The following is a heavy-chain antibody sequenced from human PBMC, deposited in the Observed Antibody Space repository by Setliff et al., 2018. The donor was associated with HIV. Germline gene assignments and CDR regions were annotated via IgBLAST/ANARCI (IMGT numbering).Heavy chain of an antibody. Sequence: ASVKVSCKASGYTFTDYYMHWVRQAPGQGLEWMGRVNPNSGGTNFAQKFQGRVTITADESTSTAYMELSSLRSEDTAVYYCARGDSSGYYFNSYYFDYWGQGTLVTVSS. CDR3: ARGDSSGYYFNSYYFDY. D-gene: IGHD3-22*01. CDR1: GYTFTDYY. V-gene: IGHV1-2*06. CDR2: VNPNSGGT. J-gene: IGHJ4*02.